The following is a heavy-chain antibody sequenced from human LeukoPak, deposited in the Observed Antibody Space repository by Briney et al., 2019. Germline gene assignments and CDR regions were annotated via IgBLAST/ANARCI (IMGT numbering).Heavy chain of an antibody. V-gene: IGHV3-48*01. CDR3: ARDLRWYDWYFDL. Sequence: QPGGSLRLSCAASGFTFSSYSMNWVRQAPGKGLEWVSYISSSSSTIYYADSVKGRFTISRDNAKNSLYLQMNSLRAEDTAVYYCARDLRWYDWYFDLWGRGTLVTVSS. D-gene: IGHD4-23*01. CDR1: GFTFSSYS. J-gene: IGHJ2*01. CDR2: ISSSSSTI.